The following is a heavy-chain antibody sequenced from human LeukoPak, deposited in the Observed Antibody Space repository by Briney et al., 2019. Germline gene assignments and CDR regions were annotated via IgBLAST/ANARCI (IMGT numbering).Heavy chain of an antibody. V-gene: IGHV4-61*01. CDR1: GGSISGSSYY. J-gene: IGHJ4*02. CDR3: ARGSYGPDY. Sequence: SETLSLTCTVSGGSISGSSYYWSWIRQSPGKGLEWIGYIYYSGTTNYNPSLKSRVTISVDTSKNQFSLRLSSVTAADTAVYYCARGSYGPDYWGQGTLVTVSS. D-gene: IGHD5-18*01. CDR2: IYYSGTT.